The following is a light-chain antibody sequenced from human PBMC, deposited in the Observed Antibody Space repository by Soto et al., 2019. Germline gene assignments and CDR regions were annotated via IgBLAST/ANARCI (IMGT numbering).Light chain of an antibody. Sequence: QSVLTQPPSVSVAPGQRVTISCTGSSSNIGAGYDVHWYQQLPGTAPKLLIYGNSNRPSGVPDRFSGSKSGTSASLAITGRRAEEEADYYCQSYDSSLSGWVFGGGTKLTVL. CDR2: GNS. V-gene: IGLV1-40*01. J-gene: IGLJ3*02. CDR1: SSNIGAGYD. CDR3: QSYDSSLSGWV.